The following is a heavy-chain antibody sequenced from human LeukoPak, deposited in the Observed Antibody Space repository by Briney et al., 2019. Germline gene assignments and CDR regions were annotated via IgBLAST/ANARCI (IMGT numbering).Heavy chain of an antibody. CDR3: ARDSLTAGDAFDI. J-gene: IGHJ3*02. Sequence: GGSLRLSCAASGFVFSDAWMSWVRQAPGKGLEWVGHIKSKTHSGTSDYAAPVKGRFTISRDDSINTLYLQMNSLRAEDTAVYYCARDSLTAGDAFDIWGQGTMVTVSS. CDR1: GFVFSDAW. V-gene: IGHV3-15*01. CDR2: IKSKTHSGTS.